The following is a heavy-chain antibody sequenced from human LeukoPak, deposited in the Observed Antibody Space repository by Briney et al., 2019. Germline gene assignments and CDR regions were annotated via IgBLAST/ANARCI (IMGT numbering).Heavy chain of an antibody. CDR3: ARHSRGVTSAYYFWIDP. Sequence: PSETLSLTCTASGGSISSSSYNWGWIRQPPGKGLEWIGNIYHTGRTYYNPSLKSRVTISVDTSKNQFSLKLSSVTAADTAVYFCARHSRGVTSAYYFWIDPWGQGTLVTVSS. D-gene: IGHD2/OR15-2a*01. CDR1: GGSISSSSYN. J-gene: IGHJ5*02. CDR2: IYHTGRT. V-gene: IGHV4-39*01.